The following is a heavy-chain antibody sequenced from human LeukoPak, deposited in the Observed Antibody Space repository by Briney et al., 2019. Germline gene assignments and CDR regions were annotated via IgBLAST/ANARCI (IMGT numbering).Heavy chain of an antibody. Sequence: SETLPLTCTVSGGSISSYYWSWIRQPPGKGLEWIGYIYYSGSTNYNPSLKSRVTISVDTSKNQFSLKLSSVTAADTAVYYCARFRRGVRGVIITSYFDYWGQGTLVTVSS. J-gene: IGHJ4*02. V-gene: IGHV4-59*01. CDR1: GGSISSYY. CDR3: ARFRRGVRGVIITSYFDY. CDR2: IYYSGST. D-gene: IGHD3-10*01.